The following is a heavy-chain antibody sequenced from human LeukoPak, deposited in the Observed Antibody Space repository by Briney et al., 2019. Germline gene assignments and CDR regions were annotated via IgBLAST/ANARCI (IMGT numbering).Heavy chain of an antibody. CDR1: GGSTNSYY. J-gene: IGHJ4*01. CDR2: IYSSGRT. V-gene: IGHV4-4*07. D-gene: IGHD2-2*01. CDR3: ARVKASSTSWTFDQ. Sequence: SETLSLTCSVSGGSTNSYYWSWIRQSGGRGLEWIGRIYSSGRTVYNSSLNSRLTMSIDTSKNQSSLTLKSVTATDTAVYYCARVKASSTSWTFDQWGQGALVTVSS.